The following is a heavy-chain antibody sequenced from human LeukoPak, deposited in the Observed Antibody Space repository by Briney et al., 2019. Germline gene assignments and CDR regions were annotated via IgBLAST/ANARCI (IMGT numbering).Heavy chain of an antibody. Sequence: GGSLRLSCAASGFTFSIYWMTWVRQAPGKGLEWVANIKQDGSEKYYVDSVKGRFTISRDNAKNSLYLQMNRLRAEDTAVYYCARVAAEVVGVPGAIGFGWLRRDYYYMDVWGKGTTVTVSS. CDR1: GFTFSIYW. D-gene: IGHD2-2*02. CDR3: ARVAAEVVGVPGAIGFGWLRRDYYYMDV. V-gene: IGHV3-7*03. CDR2: IKQDGSEK. J-gene: IGHJ6*03.